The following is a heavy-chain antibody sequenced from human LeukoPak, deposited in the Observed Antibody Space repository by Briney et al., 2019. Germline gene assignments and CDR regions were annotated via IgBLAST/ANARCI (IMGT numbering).Heavy chain of an antibody. Sequence: GSLRLSCAASGFTFSSYGMHWVRQAPGKGLEWVAVISYDGSNKYYADSVKGRFTISRDNSKNTLYLQMNSLRAEDTAVYYCAKDTAYYYDSSGYRFDYWGQGTLVTVSS. CDR2: ISYDGSNK. D-gene: IGHD3-22*01. CDR3: AKDTAYYYDSSGYRFDY. V-gene: IGHV3-30*18. CDR1: GFTFSSYG. J-gene: IGHJ4*02.